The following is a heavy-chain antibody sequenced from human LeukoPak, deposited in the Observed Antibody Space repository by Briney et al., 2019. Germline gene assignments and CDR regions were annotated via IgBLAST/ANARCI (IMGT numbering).Heavy chain of an antibody. CDR2: ISWDGGST. D-gene: IGHD3-3*01. V-gene: IGHV3-43D*03. J-gene: IGHJ6*04. CDR3: AKGLPSSRFLEWLSGVDV. Sequence: PGGSLRLSCAASGFTFDDYAMHWVRQAPGKGLEWVSLISWDGGSTYYADSVKGRFTISRDNSKNSLYLQMNSLRAEDTALYYCAKGLPSSRFLEWLSGVDVWGKGTTVTVSS. CDR1: GFTFDDYA.